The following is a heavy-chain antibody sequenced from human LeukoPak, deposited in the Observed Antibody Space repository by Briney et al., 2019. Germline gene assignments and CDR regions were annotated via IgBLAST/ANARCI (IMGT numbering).Heavy chain of an antibody. CDR3: ARGGSIAARGGHMDV. D-gene: IGHD6-6*01. J-gene: IGHJ6*03. Sequence: SVKVSCKASGGTFSSYAISWVRQAPGQGLEWMGGIIPIFGTANYAQKFQGRVTITADESTSTAYMELSTLRSEDTAVYYCARGGSIAARGGHMDVWGKGTTVTVSS. V-gene: IGHV1-69*01. CDR1: GGTFSSYA. CDR2: IIPIFGTA.